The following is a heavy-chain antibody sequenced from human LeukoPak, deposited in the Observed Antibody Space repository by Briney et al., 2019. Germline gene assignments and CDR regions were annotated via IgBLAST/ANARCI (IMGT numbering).Heavy chain of an antibody. CDR2: ISSSSGYI. CDR1: GFTFSNYG. CDR3: ARGVAARAIDY. J-gene: IGHJ4*02. V-gene: IGHV3-21*01. Sequence: PGGFLRLSCAASGFTFSNYGMNWVRQAPGKGLEWVSFISSSSGYIYYADSVKGRFTISRDNAKTSLFLQMNSLRAEDTAVYYCARGVAARAIDYWGQGTLVTVSS. D-gene: IGHD6-6*01.